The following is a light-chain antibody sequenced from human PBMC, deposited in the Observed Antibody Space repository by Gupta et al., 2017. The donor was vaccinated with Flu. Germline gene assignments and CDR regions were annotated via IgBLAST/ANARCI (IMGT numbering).Light chain of an antibody. CDR3: QRAKRVRIT. CDR2: AAS. Sequence: DIQMTQSPSSVSASVGDRVTITCRASQGINSWLAWYQQKPGKAPKLLISAASTLQSGVPSRFSGSGSGIYCTLTISSLQTEDIATYDCQRAKRVRITFGQGTRLEIK. J-gene: IGKJ5*01. V-gene: IGKV1-12*01. CDR1: QGINSW.